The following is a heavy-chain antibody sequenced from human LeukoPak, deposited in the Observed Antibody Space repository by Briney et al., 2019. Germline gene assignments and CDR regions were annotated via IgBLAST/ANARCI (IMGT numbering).Heavy chain of an antibody. D-gene: IGHD3-22*01. CDR2: ISAYNGNT. CDR1: GYTFTSYG. CDR3: ARGHMIVVVPHAFDI. V-gene: IGHV1-18*01. J-gene: IGHJ3*02. Sequence: GASVTVSCKASGYTFTSYGISWVRQAPGQGLEWMGWISAYNGNTNYAQKLQGRVTMTTDTSTSTAYMELRSLRSDDTAVYYCARGHMIVVVPHAFDIWGQGTMVTVSS.